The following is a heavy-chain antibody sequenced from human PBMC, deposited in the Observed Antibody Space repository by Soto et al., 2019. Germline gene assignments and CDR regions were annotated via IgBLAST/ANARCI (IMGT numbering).Heavy chain of an antibody. J-gene: IGHJ3*02. CDR1: GYTFTGYY. D-gene: IGHD2-2*01. CDR2: INPNSGGT. V-gene: IGHV1-2*04. CDR3: ARTTICSSTSCYYDAFDI. Sequence: ASVTVSCKASGYTFTGYYMHWVRQAPGQGLEWMGWINPNSGGTNYAQKFQGWVTMTRDTSISTAYMELSRLRSDDTAVYYCARTTICSSTSCYYDAFDIWGQGTMVTVSS.